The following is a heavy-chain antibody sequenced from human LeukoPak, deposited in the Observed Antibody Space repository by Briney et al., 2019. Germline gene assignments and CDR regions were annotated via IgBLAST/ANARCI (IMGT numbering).Heavy chain of an antibody. Sequence: GGSLRLSCEASGFTFSLYWMTWVRQAPGKGLEWVSGISWNSGSIGYADSVKGRFTISRDNAKNSLYLQMNSLRAEDTALYYCAKARARGYSYGSNTYYFDYWGQGTLVTVSS. CDR1: GFTFSLYW. V-gene: IGHV3-9*01. J-gene: IGHJ4*02. CDR3: AKARARGYSYGSNTYYFDY. D-gene: IGHD5-18*01. CDR2: ISWNSGSI.